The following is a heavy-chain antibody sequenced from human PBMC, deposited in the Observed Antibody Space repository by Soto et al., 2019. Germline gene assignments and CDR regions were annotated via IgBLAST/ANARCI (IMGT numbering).Heavy chain of an antibody. CDR3: ARDGSGSYYSDC. J-gene: IGHJ4*02. CDR2: ISSSTSTI. CDR1: GFTFSNYN. Sequence: GGSLRLSCAASGFTFSNYNMNWVRQAPGKGLEWISYISSSTSTIFYADSVKGRFTISRDNAKNSLLLQMNSLRDEDTAVYYCARDGSGSYYSDCWGQGTLVTVSS. V-gene: IGHV3-48*02. D-gene: IGHD1-26*01.